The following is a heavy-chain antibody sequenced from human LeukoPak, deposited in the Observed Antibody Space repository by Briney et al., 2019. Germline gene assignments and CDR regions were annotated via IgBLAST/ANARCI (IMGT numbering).Heavy chain of an antibody. D-gene: IGHD6-19*01. Sequence: PGGSLRLSCAASGFTFSSYGMHWVRQAPGKGLEWVAVIWYDGGNKYYADSVRGRFTISRDNSKNTLYLQMNSLRAEDTAMYYCATPGGTSGWYYFHYWGQGTLVTVSS. V-gene: IGHV3-33*08. J-gene: IGHJ4*02. CDR2: IWYDGGNK. CDR1: GFTFSSYG. CDR3: ATPGGTSGWYYFHY.